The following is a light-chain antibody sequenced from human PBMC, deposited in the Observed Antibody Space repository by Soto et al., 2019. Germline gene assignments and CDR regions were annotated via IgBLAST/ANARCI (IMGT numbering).Light chain of an antibody. CDR3: QLYNNWPQT. CDR1: QSITNC. Sequence: IVLTQSPATLSLSPGERATLSFGASQSITNCLAWYQQKPGQAPRLLIYDDSHRATDIPARFSGSGSGTEFALTISSLQSEDFAEYHCQLYNNWPQTFGHGTKVDIK. V-gene: IGKV3-11*01. CDR2: DDS. J-gene: IGKJ1*01.